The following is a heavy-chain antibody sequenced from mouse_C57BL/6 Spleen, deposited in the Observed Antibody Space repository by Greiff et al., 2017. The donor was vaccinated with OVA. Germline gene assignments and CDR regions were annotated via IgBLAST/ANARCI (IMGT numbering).Heavy chain of an antibody. D-gene: IGHD1-1*01. J-gene: IGHJ2*01. V-gene: IGHV1-80*01. CDR2: IYPGDGDT. Sequence: QVQLQQSGAELVKPGASVKISCKASGYAFSSYWMNWVKQRPGKGLEWIGQIYPGDGDTNYNGKFKGKATLTADKSSSTAYMQLSSLTSEDSAVYFCAREGLITTVVAPDYWGQGTTLTVSS. CDR1: GYAFSSYW. CDR3: AREGLITTVVAPDY.